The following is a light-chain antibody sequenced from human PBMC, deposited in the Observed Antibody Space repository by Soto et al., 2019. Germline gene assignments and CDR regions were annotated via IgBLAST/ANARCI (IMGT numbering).Light chain of an antibody. Sequence: DVQMTQSPSTLSTSVEDTVTITCRASQSIVRWLAWYQQKPGKAPNLLIYDASTLKSGVPSRFSGSGSGTEFTLTISSLQPDDFATYYCQQYDTYPWTFGQGTKVDIK. J-gene: IGKJ1*01. CDR1: QSIVRW. CDR2: DAS. CDR3: QQYDTYPWT. V-gene: IGKV1-5*01.